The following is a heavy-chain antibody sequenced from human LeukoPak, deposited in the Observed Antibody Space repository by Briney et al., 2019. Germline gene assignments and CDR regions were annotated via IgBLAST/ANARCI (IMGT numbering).Heavy chain of an antibody. CDR3: ARRPRTGSGYYKYYYYMDV. CDR1: GGSFSGYY. CDR2: INHSGST. J-gene: IGHJ6*03. V-gene: IGHV4-34*01. D-gene: IGHD3-22*01. Sequence: PSETLSLTCAVYGGSFSGYYWSWIRQPPGKGLEWIGEINHSGSTNYNPSLKSRVTISVDTSKNQFSLKLSSVTAADTAVYYCARRPRTGSGYYKYYYYMDVWGKGTTVTISS.